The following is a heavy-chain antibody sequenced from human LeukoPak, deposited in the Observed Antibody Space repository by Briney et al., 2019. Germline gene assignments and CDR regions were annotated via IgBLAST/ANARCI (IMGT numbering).Heavy chain of an antibody. CDR2: ISGSGGST. Sequence: PGGSLRLSCAASGFTFSSYAMSWVRQAPGKGLEWVSAISGSGGSTYYADSVKGRFTISRDNSRNTLYLQMNSLRAEDTAVYYCAKDYCCGGNCYGRRFDPWGQGTLVTVSS. D-gene: IGHD2-15*01. V-gene: IGHV3-23*01. CDR3: AKDYCCGGNCYGRRFDP. J-gene: IGHJ5*02. CDR1: GFTFSSYA.